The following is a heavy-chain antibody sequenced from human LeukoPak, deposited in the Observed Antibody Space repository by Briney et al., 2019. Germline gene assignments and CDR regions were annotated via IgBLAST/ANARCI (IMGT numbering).Heavy chain of an antibody. CDR1: GFTFSSYW. D-gene: IGHD3-22*01. V-gene: IGHV3-7*01. J-gene: IGHJ4*02. CDR3: ARSDYYDSSGSIDPSEGFDY. Sequence: PGGSLRLSCAASGFTFSSYWMGWVRQAPGKGLEWVANIKQDGSEKYYVDSVKGRFTISRDNAKNSLYLQMNSLRAEDTAVYYCARSDYYDSSGSIDPSEGFDYWGQGTLVTVSS. CDR2: IKQDGSEK.